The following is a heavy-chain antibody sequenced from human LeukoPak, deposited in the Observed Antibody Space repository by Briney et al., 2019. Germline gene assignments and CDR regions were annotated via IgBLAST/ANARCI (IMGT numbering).Heavy chain of an antibody. CDR1: GYSISSGYY. Sequence: SETLSLTCTVSGYSISSGYYWGCIRQPPGKGLEWIGSIYHSRSTYYNPSLKSRVTISVDTSKNQFSLKLSSVTAADTAVYYCAREGYCSGGSCSGDYWGQGTLVTVSS. CDR3: AREGYCSGGSCSGDY. V-gene: IGHV4-38-2*02. D-gene: IGHD2-15*01. CDR2: IYHSRST. J-gene: IGHJ4*02.